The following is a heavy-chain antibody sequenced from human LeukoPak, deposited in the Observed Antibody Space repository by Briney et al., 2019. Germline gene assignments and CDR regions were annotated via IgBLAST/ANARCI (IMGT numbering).Heavy chain of an antibody. J-gene: IGHJ6*02. Sequence: RGSLRLSCAASGFTFSSYAMHWVRQAPGKGLEWVAVISYDGSNKYYADSVKGRFTISRDNSKNTLYLQMNSLRAEDTAVYYCARGISAIGDYYYYGMDVWGQGTTVTVSS. V-gene: IGHV3-30-3*01. CDR3: ARGISAIGDYYYYGMDV. CDR2: ISYDGSNK. CDR1: GFTFSSYA. D-gene: IGHD2-2*01.